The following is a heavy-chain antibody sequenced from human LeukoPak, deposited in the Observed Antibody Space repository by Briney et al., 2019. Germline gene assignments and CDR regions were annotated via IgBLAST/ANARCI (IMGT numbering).Heavy chain of an antibody. D-gene: IGHD6-13*01. CDR3: AKDRRPQGERHSSWYWY. CDR1: GFTFSSYG. CDR2: ISGSGGST. Sequence: QPGGSLRLSCAASGFTFSSYGMSWVRQAPGKGLEWVSAISGSGGSTYYADSVKGRFTISRDNSKNTLYLQMNSLRAEDTAVYYCAKDRRPQGERHSSWYWYWGQGTLVTVSS. J-gene: IGHJ4*02. V-gene: IGHV3-23*01.